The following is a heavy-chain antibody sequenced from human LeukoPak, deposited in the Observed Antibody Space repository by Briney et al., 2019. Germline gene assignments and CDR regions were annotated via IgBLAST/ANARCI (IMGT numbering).Heavy chain of an antibody. D-gene: IGHD2-21*02. CDR2: IKSKTDGGTT. CDR1: GFTVSTHY. Sequence: GGSLRLSCAASGFTVSTHYMTWVRQAPGKGLEWVGRIKSKTDGGTTDYAAPVKGRFTISRDDSKNTLYLQMNSLKTEDTAVYYCTTAMSAYCGGDCSSPFDYWGQGTLVTVSS. V-gene: IGHV3-15*01. CDR3: TTAMSAYCGGDCSSPFDY. J-gene: IGHJ4*02.